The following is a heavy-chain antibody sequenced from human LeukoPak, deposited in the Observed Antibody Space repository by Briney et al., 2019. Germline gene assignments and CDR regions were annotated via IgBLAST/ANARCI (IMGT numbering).Heavy chain of an antibody. CDR1: GFTFDDYA. D-gene: IGHD1-26*01. CDR2: ISWNSGSI. J-gene: IGHJ4*02. V-gene: IGHV3-9*01. Sequence: GRSLRLSCAASGFTFDDYAMHWVRQAPGKGLEWVSGISWNSGSIGYADSVKGRFTISRDNAKNSLYLQMNSLRAEDTALYYCAKGGGKLLRGDNYFDYWGQGTLVTVSS. CDR3: AKGGGKLLRGDNYFDY.